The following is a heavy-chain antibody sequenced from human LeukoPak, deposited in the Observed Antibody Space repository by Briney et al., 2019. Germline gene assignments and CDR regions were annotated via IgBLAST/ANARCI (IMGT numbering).Heavy chain of an antibody. V-gene: IGHV3-30*02. Sequence: GGSLSLSCAASGFTFSSYGMHWVRQAPGQGLEWVAFIRYDGSNQYYADSVKGRFTISRDNSKNTLYLQMNSQRDEDTSVYYCLIRIAAAGTDTDYWGQGPLVTVSS. CDR3: LIRIAAAGTDTDY. D-gene: IGHD6-13*01. CDR2: IRYDGSNQ. CDR1: GFTFSSYG. J-gene: IGHJ4*02.